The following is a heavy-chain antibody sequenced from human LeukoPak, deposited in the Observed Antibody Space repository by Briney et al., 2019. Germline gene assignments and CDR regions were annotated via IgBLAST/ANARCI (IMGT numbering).Heavy chain of an antibody. CDR2: IWYDGSRE. D-gene: IGHD3-16*01. Sequence: PGGSLRLSCAASGFTFRTYVMHWVRQAPGKGLEWVASIWYDGSREYYGDSVKGRFTISRDTSNNILYLQMNSLRVDDTAVYYCAKGVRLYVGAFDIWGRGRMVTVSS. J-gene: IGHJ3*02. CDR1: GFTFRTYV. V-gene: IGHV3-33*06. CDR3: AKGVRLYVGAFDI.